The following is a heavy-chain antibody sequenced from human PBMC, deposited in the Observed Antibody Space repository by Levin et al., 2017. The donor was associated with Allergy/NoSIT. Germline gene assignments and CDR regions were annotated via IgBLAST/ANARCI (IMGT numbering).Heavy chain of an antibody. CDR3: AKDRAKDDSDSSGHSL. CDR1: GFTFSSYV. J-gene: IGHJ4*02. Sequence: GESLKISCAASGFTFSSYVLNWVRQAPGKGLEWVSGISGGGGKTYYADSVKGRFTISRDNSMNTLYLQMNSLRAEDTALYHCAKDRAKDDSDSSGHSLWGQGTLVIVSS. V-gene: IGHV3-23*01. CDR2: ISGGGGKT. D-gene: IGHD3-22*01.